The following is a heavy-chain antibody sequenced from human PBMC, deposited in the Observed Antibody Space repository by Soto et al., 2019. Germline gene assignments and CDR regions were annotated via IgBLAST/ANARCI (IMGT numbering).Heavy chain of an antibody. CDR2: ISWNSGSI. Sequence: GGSLRLSCAASGFTFDDYAMHWVRQAPGKGLEWVSGISWNSGSIGYADSVKGRFTISRDNAKNSLYLQMNSLRAEDTALYYCAKVHKAYYYYYMDVWGKGTTVTVSS. J-gene: IGHJ6*03. V-gene: IGHV3-9*01. CDR3: AKVHKAYYYYYMDV. CDR1: GFTFDDYA.